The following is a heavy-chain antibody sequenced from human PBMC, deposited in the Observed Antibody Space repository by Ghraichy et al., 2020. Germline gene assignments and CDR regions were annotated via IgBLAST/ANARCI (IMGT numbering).Heavy chain of an antibody. Sequence: GESLNISCAAAGFTFSTYSMHWVRQAPGKGLEWVAVISHDGNSQYYADSVKGRFTISRDNSKNTVFLQMNSLRAGDTAVYYCARDIKSSYWSYFFFAMDVWGPGTTVTVSS. V-gene: IGHV3-30-3*01. D-gene: IGHD2-8*02. CDR1: GFTFSTYS. CDR3: ARDIKSSYWSYFFFAMDV. CDR2: ISHDGNSQ. J-gene: IGHJ6*02.